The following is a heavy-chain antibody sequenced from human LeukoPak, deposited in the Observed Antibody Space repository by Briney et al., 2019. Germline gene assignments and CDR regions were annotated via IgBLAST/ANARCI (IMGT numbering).Heavy chain of an antibody. J-gene: IGHJ6*02. CDR3: TKDMEWGMDV. Sequence: PGGSLRLSCAGSGFTFSNYAMTWVRQAPGKGLEWVSSVSGSGRNTFYPDSVKGRFTISRDNSKNFVYLQMHSLRTEDTALYYCTKDMEWGMDVWGQGTTVIVSS. CDR1: GFTFSNYA. D-gene: IGHD3-3*01. V-gene: IGHV3-43*02. CDR2: VSGSGRNT.